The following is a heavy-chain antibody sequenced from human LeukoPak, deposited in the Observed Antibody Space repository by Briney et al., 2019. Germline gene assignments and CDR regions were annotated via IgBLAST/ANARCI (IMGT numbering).Heavy chain of an antibody. CDR3: ARAVLLAAAARGGHFDY. Sequence: SETLSLTCAVYGGSFSGYYWSWIRQPPGKGLEWIGEINHGGSTNYNPSLKSRVTISVDTSKNQFSLKLSSVTAAATAVSHCARAVLLAAAARGGHFDYWGQGTLLTVSS. CDR1: GGSFSGYY. D-gene: IGHD6-13*01. V-gene: IGHV4-34*01. J-gene: IGHJ4*02. CDR2: INHGGST.